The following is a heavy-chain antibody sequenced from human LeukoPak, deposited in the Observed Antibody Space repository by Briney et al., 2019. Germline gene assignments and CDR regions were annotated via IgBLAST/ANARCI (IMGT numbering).Heavy chain of an antibody. V-gene: IGHV3-23*01. CDR1: GFTFSSYA. CDR2: ISGSGGST. CDR3: AKVPGYCSSTSCYTYYFDY. D-gene: IGHD2-2*02. J-gene: IGHJ4*02. Sequence: GGSLRLSCAASGFTFSSYAMSWVRQAPGKGPEWVSAISGSGGSTYYADSVKGRFTISRDNSKNTLYLQMNSLRAEDTAVYYCAKVPGYCSSTSCYTYYFDYWGQGTLVTVSS.